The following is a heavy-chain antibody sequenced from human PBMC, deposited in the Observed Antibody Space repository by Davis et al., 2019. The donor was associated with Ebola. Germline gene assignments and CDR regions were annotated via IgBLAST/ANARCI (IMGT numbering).Heavy chain of an antibody. CDR1: GFTFSSYD. Sequence: GESLKISCAASGFTFSSYDMHWVRQATGKGLEWVSAIGTAGDTYYPGSVKGRFTISRENAKNSLYLQMNSLRAGDTAVYYCAAADIVVVVDGTSYPHAFDTWGQGTVVTVSS. D-gene: IGHD2-15*01. J-gene: IGHJ3*02. CDR2: IGTAGDT. V-gene: IGHV3-13*01. CDR3: AAADIVVVVDGTSYPHAFDT.